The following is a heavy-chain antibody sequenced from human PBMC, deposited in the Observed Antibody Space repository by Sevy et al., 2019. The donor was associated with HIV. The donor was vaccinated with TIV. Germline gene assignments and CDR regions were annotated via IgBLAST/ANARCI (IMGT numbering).Heavy chain of an antibody. CDR2: IKSITDGGAA. Sequence: GGSLRLSCTASGFDFANAWMNWVRQAPGKGLEWVGHIKSITDGGAADYAAPVKGRFTISRHDSKNTLYLHMNSLKAEDTAVYCCSTDDLISYWGRGTLVTVSS. V-gene: IGHV3-15*07. J-gene: IGHJ4*02. CDR1: GFDFANAW. CDR3: STDDLISY.